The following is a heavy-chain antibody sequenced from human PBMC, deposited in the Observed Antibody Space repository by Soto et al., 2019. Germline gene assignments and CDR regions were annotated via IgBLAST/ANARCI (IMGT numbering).Heavy chain of an antibody. V-gene: IGHV4-4*09. CDR3: ARGGYCSGGSCYWFDP. CDR1: WGSISSYY. D-gene: IGHD2-15*01. J-gene: IGHJ5*02. CDR2: FYSSGST. Sequence: ASGTPSLTRPVSWGSISSYYWGWVRPPPGKGLEWIGYFYSSGSTNYNPSLKSRVTLSVDTSKNQFSLKMSSVTAADTAVYYCARGGYCSGGSCYWFDPWGQGTLVTVSS.